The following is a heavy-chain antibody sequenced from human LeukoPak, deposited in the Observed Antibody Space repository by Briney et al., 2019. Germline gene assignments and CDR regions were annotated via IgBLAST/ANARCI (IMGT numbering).Heavy chain of an antibody. CDR2: IYTSGST. Sequence: SETLSLTCTVSGGSISSGSYYWSWIRQPAGKGLEWIGRIYTSGSTNYNPSLKSRVTISVDTSKNQFSLKLSSVTAADTAVYYCARGMELRHFDYWGQGTLVTVSS. CDR3: ARGMELRHFDY. V-gene: IGHV4-61*02. CDR1: GGSISSGSYY. D-gene: IGHD1-7*01. J-gene: IGHJ4*02.